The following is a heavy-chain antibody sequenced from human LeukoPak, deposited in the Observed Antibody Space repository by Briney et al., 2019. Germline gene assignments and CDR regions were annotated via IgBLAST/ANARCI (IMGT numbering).Heavy chain of an antibody. D-gene: IGHD6-13*01. Sequence: GSLRLSCAASGFTFSSYGMHWVRQAPGKGLEWIGSIYYSGSTYYNPSLKSRVTISVDTSKNQFSLKLSSVTAADTAVYYCARDWCSSSWYSLSPRSNWFDPWGQGTLVTVSS. CDR1: GFTFSSYG. J-gene: IGHJ5*02. CDR2: IYYSGST. CDR3: ARDWCSSSWYSLSPRSNWFDP. V-gene: IGHV4-39*07.